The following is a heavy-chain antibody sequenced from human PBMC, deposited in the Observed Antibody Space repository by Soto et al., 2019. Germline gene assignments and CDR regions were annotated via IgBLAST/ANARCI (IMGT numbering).Heavy chain of an antibody. V-gene: IGHV4-59*01. CDR1: GGSISSYY. CDR2: INYSGRT. Sequence: QVQLQESGPGLVKPSETLSLTCTVSGGSISSYYWSWIRQSPGKGLEWIGYINYSGRTNYNPSLKSRVTISVDTSKNQFSLKLSSVTAADTAVYYCAREVDASNYDYWGQGTLVTVSS. J-gene: IGHJ4*02. D-gene: IGHD2-15*01. CDR3: AREVDASNYDY.